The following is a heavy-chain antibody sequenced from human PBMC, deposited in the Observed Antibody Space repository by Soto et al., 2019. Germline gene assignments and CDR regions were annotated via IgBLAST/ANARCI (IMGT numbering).Heavy chain of an antibody. CDR2: IWYGGSNK. J-gene: IGHJ6*03. CDR1: GFTFSSYG. D-gene: IGHD3-3*01. V-gene: IGHV3-33*01. CDR3: ARVGTRNYDFWSGHYNYYYYYMDV. Sequence: GGSLRLSCAASGFTFSSYGMHWVRQAPGKGLEWVAVIWYGGSNKYYADSVKGRFTISRDNSKNTLYLQMNSLRAEDTAVYYCARVGTRNYDFWSGHYNYYYYYMDVWGKGTTVTVSS.